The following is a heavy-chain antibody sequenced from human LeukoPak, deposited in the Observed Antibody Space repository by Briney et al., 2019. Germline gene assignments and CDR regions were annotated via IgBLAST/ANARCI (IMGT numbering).Heavy chain of an antibody. J-gene: IGHJ5*02. D-gene: IGHD6-13*01. CDR3: ARVRVRIAAAGTCWFDP. CDR2: ISANNGNS. Sequence: ASVKVSCKASGYTFTNYAISWVRQAPGQGLEWMGWISANNGNSNYAQKFQGRVTMTRDTSISTAYMELSRLRSDDTAVYYCARVRVRIAAAGTCWFDPWGQGTLVTVSS. V-gene: IGHV1-18*01. CDR1: GYTFTNYA.